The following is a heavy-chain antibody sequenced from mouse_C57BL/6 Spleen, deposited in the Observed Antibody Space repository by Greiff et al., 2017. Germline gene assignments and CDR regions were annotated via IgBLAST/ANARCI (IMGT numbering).Heavy chain of an antibody. CDR2: IDPSDSYT. D-gene: IGHD1-1*01. V-gene: IGHV1-69*01. J-gene: IGHJ2*01. Sequence: QVQLKQPGAELVMPGASVKLSCKASGYTFTSYWMHWVKPRPGQGLEWIGEIDPSDSYTNYNQKFKGKSTLTVDKSSSTAYMQLSSLTSEDSAVYYCARYYYGSSYYFDYWGQGTTLTVSS. CDR1: GYTFTSYW. CDR3: ARYYYGSSYYFDY.